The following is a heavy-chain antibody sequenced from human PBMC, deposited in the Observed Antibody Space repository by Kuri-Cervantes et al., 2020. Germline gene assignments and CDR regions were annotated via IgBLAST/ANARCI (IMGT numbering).Heavy chain of an antibody. CDR2: IRYDGSNK. CDR1: GFTFSSYG. J-gene: IGHJ3*02. Sequence: GESLKISCAASGFTFSSYGMHWVRQAPGKGLEWVAFIRYDGSNKYYADSVKGRFTISRDNSKNTLYLQMNSLRAEDTAVYYCAKDGGDAFDIWGQGTMGT. D-gene: IGHD2-15*01. V-gene: IGHV3-30*02. CDR3: AKDGGDAFDI.